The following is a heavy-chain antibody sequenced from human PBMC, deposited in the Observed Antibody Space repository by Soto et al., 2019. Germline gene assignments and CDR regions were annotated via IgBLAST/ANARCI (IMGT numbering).Heavy chain of an antibody. Sequence: SETLSLTCTVSGGSVSSGGYYWSWIRQHPGTGLEWIGYIYYSGTTYFNPSLKSRASISLDTSKNEFSLKLTSVTAADTAVYYCARRALPQCINGVCYKDGFWDYWGQGALVTVSS. J-gene: IGHJ4*02. CDR1: GGSVSSGGYY. V-gene: IGHV4-31*03. CDR2: IYYSGTT. CDR3: ARRALPQCINGVCYKDGFWDY. D-gene: IGHD2-8*01.